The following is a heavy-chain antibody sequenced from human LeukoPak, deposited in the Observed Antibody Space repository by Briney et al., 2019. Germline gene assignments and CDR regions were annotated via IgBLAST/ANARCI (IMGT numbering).Heavy chain of an antibody. D-gene: IGHD3-22*01. CDR2: IKQDGSEE. CDR3: ARDHLDGWLFDY. V-gene: IGHV3-7*01. J-gene: IGHJ4*02. CDR1: GFTLSSYW. Sequence: GGSLRLSCAASGFTLSSYWMTWVRQAPGKGLEWVANIKQDGSEEYYVDSVKGRFTISRDDAKNSLYLQMNSLRAEDTAVYYCARDHLDGWLFDYWGQGTLVTVSS.